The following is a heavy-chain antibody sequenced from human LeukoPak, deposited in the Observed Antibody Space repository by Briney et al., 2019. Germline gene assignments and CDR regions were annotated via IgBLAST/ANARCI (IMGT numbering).Heavy chain of an antibody. CDR2: ISGSGGST. V-gene: IGHV3-23*01. CDR1: GFTFSSYA. D-gene: IGHD7-27*01. CDR3: AKGLNWGGGYFVY. J-gene: IGHJ4*02. Sequence: PGGSLRLSCAASGFTFSSYAMTWVRQAPGKGLEWVSGISGSGGSTYYADSVKGRFTISRDNSKNTLYLQMNSLRAEDTAVYYCAKGLNWGGGYFVYWGQGTLVTVSS.